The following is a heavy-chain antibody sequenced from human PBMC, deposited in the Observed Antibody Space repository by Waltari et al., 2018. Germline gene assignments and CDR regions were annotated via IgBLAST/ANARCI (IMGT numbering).Heavy chain of an antibody. V-gene: IGHV1-69*14. J-gene: IGHJ4*02. CDR2: SIPIFGTA. Sequence: QVQLVQSGAEVKKPGSSVKVSCKASGGTFSSYAISWVRQAPGQGLEWMGGSIPIFGTANNAQKVQGRVTITADKATSTAYMELSSLRSEDTAVYYCARGPNCGGDCYPDYWGQGTLVTVSS. CDR1: GGTFSSYA. CDR3: ARGPNCGGDCYPDY. D-gene: IGHD2-21*01.